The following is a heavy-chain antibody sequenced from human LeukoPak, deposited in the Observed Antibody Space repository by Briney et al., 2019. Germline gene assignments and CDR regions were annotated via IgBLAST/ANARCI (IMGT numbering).Heavy chain of an antibody. V-gene: IGHV3-23*01. CDR1: GFTFSSYA. CDR3: AKGDYDFWSGPPGYYHYGMDV. CDR2: ISGSGGST. D-gene: IGHD3-3*01. Sequence: GGSLRLSCAASGFTFSSYAMSWVRQAPGKGLEWVSAISGSGGSTYYADSVKGRFTISRDNSKNTLYLQMNSLRAEDTAVYYCAKGDYDFWSGPPGYYHYGMDVWGQGTTVTVSS. J-gene: IGHJ6*02.